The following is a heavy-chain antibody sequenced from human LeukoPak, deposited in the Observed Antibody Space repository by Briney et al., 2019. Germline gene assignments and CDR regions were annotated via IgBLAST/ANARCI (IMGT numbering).Heavy chain of an antibody. D-gene: IGHD6-19*01. CDR3: ASSAVARDAFDI. CDR1: GGSFSGYY. J-gene: IGHJ3*02. CDR2: INHSGST. Sequence: SETLSLTCAVYGGSFSGYYWSWIRQPPGKGLEWIGEINHSGSTNYNPSLKSRVTISVDTSKNQFSQKLSSVTAADTAVYYCASSAVARDAFDIWGQGTMVTVSS. V-gene: IGHV4-34*01.